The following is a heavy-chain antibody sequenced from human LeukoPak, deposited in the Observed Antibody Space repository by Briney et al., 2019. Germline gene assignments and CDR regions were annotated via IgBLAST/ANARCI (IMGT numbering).Heavy chain of an antibody. CDR3: ARATSFDY. CDR2: ISGGGAST. J-gene: IGHJ4*02. CDR1: GXTFSSYA. Sequence: GGSLRLSCAASGXTFSSYAMSWVRQAPGKGLEWVSAISGGGASTYYGDSVKGRFTISRDNSKNTLYLQMNSLRAEDTAVYYCARATSFDYWGQGTLVTVSS. V-gene: IGHV3-23*01.